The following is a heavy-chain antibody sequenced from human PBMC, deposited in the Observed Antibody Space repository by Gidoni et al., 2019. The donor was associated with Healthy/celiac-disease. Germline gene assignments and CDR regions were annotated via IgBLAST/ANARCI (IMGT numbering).Heavy chain of an antibody. CDR1: GGTFSSYA. V-gene: IGHV1-69*01. CDR2: IIPIFGTA. J-gene: IGHJ5*02. CDR3: ARDAPQVITIFGVVKEVFWFDP. Sequence: QVQLVQSGAEVKKPGSSVKVSCKASGGTFSSYAISWVRQAPGQGLEWMGGIIPIFGTANYAQKFQGRVTITADESTSTAYMELSSLRSEDTAVYYCARDAPQVITIFGVVKEVFWFDPWGQGTLVTVSS. D-gene: IGHD3-3*01.